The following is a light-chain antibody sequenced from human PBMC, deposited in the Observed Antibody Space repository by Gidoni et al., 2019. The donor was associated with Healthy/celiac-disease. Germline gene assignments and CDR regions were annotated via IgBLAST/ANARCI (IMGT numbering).Light chain of an antibody. CDR3: QKYNSAPQFT. V-gene: IGKV1-27*01. CDR1: QGISNY. J-gene: IGKJ3*01. CDR2: AAS. Sequence: IQLTHSPSSLSASVGDRVTITYRASQGISNYLAWYQQKPGKVPKLLIYAASTLQSGVPSRFSGSGSGTDFTLTISSLQPEDVATYYCQKYNSAPQFTFGPGTKVDIK.